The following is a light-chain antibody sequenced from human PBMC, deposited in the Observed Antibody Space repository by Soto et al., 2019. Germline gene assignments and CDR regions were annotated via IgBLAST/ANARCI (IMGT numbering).Light chain of an antibody. CDR1: SSNIGNNY. Sequence: QSVLTQPPSVSAAPGQKVTISCSGSSSNIGNNYVSWYQQLPGTAPKRLIYDNNERPSGIPDRFSGSKSGTSATLGITGLQTGDEADYYCGTWDSSLSSVVFGGGTKLTVL. V-gene: IGLV1-51*01. CDR2: DNN. J-gene: IGLJ2*01. CDR3: GTWDSSLSSVV.